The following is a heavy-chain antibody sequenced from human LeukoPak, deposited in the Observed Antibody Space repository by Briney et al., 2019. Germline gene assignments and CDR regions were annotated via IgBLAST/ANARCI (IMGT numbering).Heavy chain of an antibody. CDR2: IYHSGST. J-gene: IGHJ4*02. CDR1: GGSISSSSYY. V-gene: IGHV4-39*01. D-gene: IGHD4-17*01. CDR3: ATDYGDYVNVLGLDY. Sequence: SETLSLTCTVSGGSISSSSYYWGWIRQPPGKGLEWIGSIYHSGSTYYNPSLKSRVTISVDTSKNQFSLKLSSVTAADTAVYYCATDYGDYVNVLGLDYWGQGTLVTVSS.